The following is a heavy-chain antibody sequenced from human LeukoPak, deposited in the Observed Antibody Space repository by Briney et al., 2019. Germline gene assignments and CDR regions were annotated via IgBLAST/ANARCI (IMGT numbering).Heavy chain of an antibody. CDR1: GFSLTSSA. Sequence: GGSLRLSCAASGFSLTSSAMNWVRQAPGKGLEWVSSINSVSSHIYYANSVRGRFTISRDNAKNSLYLQMSSLTAEDTAVYYCARVTAAAAGTVDYWGQGTLVTVSS. CDR3: ARVTAAAAGTVDY. CDR2: INSVSSHI. V-gene: IGHV3-21*01. J-gene: IGHJ4*02. D-gene: IGHD6-13*01.